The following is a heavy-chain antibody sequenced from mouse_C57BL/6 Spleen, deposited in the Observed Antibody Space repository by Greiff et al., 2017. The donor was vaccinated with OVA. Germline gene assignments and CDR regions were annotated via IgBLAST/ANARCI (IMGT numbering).Heavy chain of an antibody. CDR3: TGITTVVETMDY. Sequence: EVKLVESGGGLVQPGGSMKLSCAASGFTFSDAWMDWVRQSPEKGLEWVAEIRNKANNHATYYAESVKGRFTISRDDYKSSVDLQMNSLRAEDTGIYYCTGITTVVETMDYWGQGTSVTVSS. CDR1: GFTFSDAW. D-gene: IGHD1-1*01. J-gene: IGHJ4*01. CDR2: IRNKANNHAT. V-gene: IGHV6-6*01.